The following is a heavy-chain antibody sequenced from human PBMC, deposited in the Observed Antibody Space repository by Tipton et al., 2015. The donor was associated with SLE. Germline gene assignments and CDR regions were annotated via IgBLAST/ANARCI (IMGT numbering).Heavy chain of an antibody. V-gene: IGHV4-39*07. D-gene: IGHD2-21*01. CDR1: GASISSSSYY. Sequence: TLSLTCTVSGASISSSSYYWVWFRQPPGKGLEWTGSVYYSGSTSYNPSLKSRVTISIDTSKRQFSLQLSSVTAADTAVYYCAGGDCGGDCYTDYYGMDVWGQGTTVTVSS. CDR3: AGGDCGGDCYTDYYGMDV. J-gene: IGHJ6*02. CDR2: VYYSGST.